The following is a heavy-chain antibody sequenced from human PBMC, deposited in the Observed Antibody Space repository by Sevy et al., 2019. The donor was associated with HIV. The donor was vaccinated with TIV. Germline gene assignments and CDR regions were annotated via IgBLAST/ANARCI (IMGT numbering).Heavy chain of an antibody. V-gene: IGHV4-30-4*01. CDR2: IYYSGST. D-gene: IGHD3-3*01. J-gene: IGHJ4*02. CDR3: ASLSYYDFWSGYYRY. CDR1: GGSISSGDYY. Sequence: SETLSLTCTVSGGSISSGDYYWSWIRQPPGKCLEWIGYIYYSGSTYYNPSLKSRVTISVDTSKNQFSLKLSSVTAADTAVYYCASLSYYDFWSGYYRYWGQRTLVTVSS.